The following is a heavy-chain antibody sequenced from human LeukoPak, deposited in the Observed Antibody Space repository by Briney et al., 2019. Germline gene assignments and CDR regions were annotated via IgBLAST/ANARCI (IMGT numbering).Heavy chain of an antibody. CDR3: ARQTGSGLFILP. CDR1: GGSFSGYY. CDR2: INHSGST. V-gene: IGHV4-34*01. Sequence: SETLSLTCAVYGGSFSGYYWSWIRQPPGKGLEWIGEINHSGSTNYNPSLKSRVTLSIDTSRNQFSLRLTSVTAADTAVYYCARQTGSGLFILPGGQGTLVTVSS. D-gene: IGHD3/OR15-3a*01. J-gene: IGHJ4*02.